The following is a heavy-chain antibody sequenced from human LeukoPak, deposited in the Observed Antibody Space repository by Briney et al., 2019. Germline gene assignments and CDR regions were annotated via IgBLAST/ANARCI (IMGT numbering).Heavy chain of an antibody. D-gene: IGHD3-16*01. CDR3: GRDGARVGLLVDP. CDR2: INQDGGET. J-gene: IGHJ5*02. Sequence: GGSLRLSCAASGFTFSDYSMTWVRQAPGKGLESVANINQDGGETYYVDSVKGRFTISRDNAKKSLFPQMNSLRVEDTAVYYCGRDGARVGLLVDPWGQGTPVTVSS. CDR1: GFTFSDYS. V-gene: IGHV3-7*01.